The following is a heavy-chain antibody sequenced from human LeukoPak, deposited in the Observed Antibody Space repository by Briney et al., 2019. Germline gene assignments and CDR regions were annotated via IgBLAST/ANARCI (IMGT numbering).Heavy chain of an antibody. V-gene: IGHV1-69*04. D-gene: IGHD2-15*01. Sequence: SVKVSCKASGGTFSSYAISWVRQAPGQGLEWMGRIIPILGIANYAQKFQGRVTITADKSTSTAYMELSSLRPEDTAVYYRARGTTFDRSGGSCVDYWGQGTLVTVSS. CDR1: GGTFSSYA. J-gene: IGHJ4*02. CDR2: IIPILGIA. CDR3: ARGTTFDRSGGSCVDY.